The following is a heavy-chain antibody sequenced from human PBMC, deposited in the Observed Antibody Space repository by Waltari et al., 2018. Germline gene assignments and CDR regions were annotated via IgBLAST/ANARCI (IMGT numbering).Heavy chain of an antibody. J-gene: IGHJ6*03. CDR1: GGSISTYY. CDR2: IYATGST. V-gene: IGHV4-4*07. Sequence: VQLQESGPGLVKPSETLSLTCTVSGGSISTYYWSWSRQPAGQGLEWIGRIYATGSTNYNPALKSRVTRSVDTSKNQFALKLSSVTAADTAVYYCARLPYNNIYFYYYMDVWGKGTTVTVSS. D-gene: IGHD3-10*01. CDR3: ARLPYNNIYFYYYMDV.